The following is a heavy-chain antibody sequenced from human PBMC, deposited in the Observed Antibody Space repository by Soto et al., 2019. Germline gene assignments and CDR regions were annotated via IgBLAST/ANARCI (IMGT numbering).Heavy chain of an antibody. Sequence: PGGSLRLSCAASGFTFSSYGMHWVRQAPGKGLEWVAVISYDGSNKYYADSVKGRFTISRDNSKNTLYLQMNSLRAEDTAVYYCAKVTFYYDFWSGPDFDYWGQGT. CDR2: ISYDGSNK. CDR1: GFTFSSYG. J-gene: IGHJ4*02. V-gene: IGHV3-30*18. D-gene: IGHD3-3*01. CDR3: AKVTFYYDFWSGPDFDY.